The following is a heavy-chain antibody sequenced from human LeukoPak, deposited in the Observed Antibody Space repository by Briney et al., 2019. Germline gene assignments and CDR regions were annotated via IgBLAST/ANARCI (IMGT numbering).Heavy chain of an antibody. D-gene: IGHD2-8*01. CDR2: INHSGST. V-gene: IGHV4-34*01. J-gene: IGHJ6*03. CDR1: GGSFSGYY. CDR3: ARVPYCTNGVCHLYYYYYMDV. Sequence: PSETLSLNCAVYGGSFSGYYWSWIRQPPGKGLEWIGEINHSGSTNYNPSLKSRVTISVDTSKNQFSLKLTSVTAADTAVYYCARVPYCTNGVCHLYYYYYMDVWGKGTTVTVSS.